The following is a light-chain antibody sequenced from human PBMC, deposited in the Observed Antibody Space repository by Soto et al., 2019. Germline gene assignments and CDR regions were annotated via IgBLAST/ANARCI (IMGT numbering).Light chain of an antibody. CDR1: SGSVSTSNY. J-gene: IGLJ3*02. CDR3: ALFMGSGISV. V-gene: IGLV8-61*01. CDR2: NTD. Sequence: QAVVTQEPSFSVSPGGTVTLTCGLSSGSVSTSNYPSWYQQTPGQAPRTLIYNTDTRSSGVPDRISGSILGNKAALTITGAQADDESDYYCALFMGSGISVFGGGTKLTVL.